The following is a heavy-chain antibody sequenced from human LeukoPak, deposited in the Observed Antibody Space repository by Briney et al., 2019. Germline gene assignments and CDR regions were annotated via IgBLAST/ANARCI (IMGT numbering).Heavy chain of an antibody. CDR2: VEYSGST. Sequence: PSETLSLTCTVSGGSIRSSYYYWSWIRQSPGKGLEWLGYVEYSGSTDYSPSLKSRVTISVDTSKNQFSLKLNSVVPADTAVYYCARDFTRTFPYYGLDVWGQGTTVTVSS. J-gene: IGHJ6*02. CDR1: GGSIRSSYYY. CDR3: ARDFTRTFPYYGLDV. V-gene: IGHV4-61*01.